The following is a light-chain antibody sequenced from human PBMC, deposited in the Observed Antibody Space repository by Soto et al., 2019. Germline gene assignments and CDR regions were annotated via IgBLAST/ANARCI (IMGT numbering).Light chain of an antibody. V-gene: IGLV2-14*03. CDR3: TSYTSSTPFYV. CDR1: GSDVDGYDY. J-gene: IGLJ1*01. CDR2: DVY. Sequence: QSVLTQPASVSGSPGQSITISCAGSGSDVDGYDYVFWYQQHPGQAPQLLIYDVYNRPSGVSHRFSGSKSGDTASLTISGLQAEDEADYYCTSYTSSTPFYVFGTGTKVTVL.